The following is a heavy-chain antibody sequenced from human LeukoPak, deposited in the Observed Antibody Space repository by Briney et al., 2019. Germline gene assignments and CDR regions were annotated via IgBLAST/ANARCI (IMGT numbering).Heavy chain of an antibody. V-gene: IGHV1-46*01. D-gene: IGHD1-26*01. CDR3: ARDYSGQWEQLTGWWIDP. Sequence: GASVKVSCKPSGYIFGTHWMHWVRQAPGQGLEWIAIINASSDFRSYAQMFQGRVTVTRDMSTRTVYMELSDVRHEDTDLYYCARDYSGQWEQLTGWWIDPWGEGTLVIVSS. CDR1: GYIFGTHW. J-gene: IGHJ5*02. CDR2: INASSDFR.